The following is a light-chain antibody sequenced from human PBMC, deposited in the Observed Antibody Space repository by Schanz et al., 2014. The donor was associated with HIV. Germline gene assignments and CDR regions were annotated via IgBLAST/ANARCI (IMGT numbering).Light chain of an antibody. CDR1: QSIGTW. Sequence: DIQMTQSPSTLSASVGDKVTITCRASQSIGTWLAWYQQKPGKAPNLLISKASNLESGVPLRFSGSGSGTEFTLTISSLQPDDFATYYCQQSSEYPLTFGGGTKVE. CDR2: KAS. V-gene: IGKV1-5*03. CDR3: QQSSEYPLT. J-gene: IGKJ4*01.